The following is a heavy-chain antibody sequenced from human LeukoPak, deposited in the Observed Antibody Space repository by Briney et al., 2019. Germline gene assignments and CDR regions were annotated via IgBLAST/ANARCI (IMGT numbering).Heavy chain of an antibody. Sequence: GGSLRLSCAASGFTFSSYAMSWVRQAPGKGLEWVSAISGSGGSTYYAGSVKGRFTISRDNSKNTLYLQMNSLRAEDTAVYYCTSTSGWYPRFDYWSQGTLVTVSS. D-gene: IGHD6-19*01. CDR2: ISGSGGST. CDR3: TSTSGWYPRFDY. CDR1: GFTFSSYA. J-gene: IGHJ4*02. V-gene: IGHV3-23*01.